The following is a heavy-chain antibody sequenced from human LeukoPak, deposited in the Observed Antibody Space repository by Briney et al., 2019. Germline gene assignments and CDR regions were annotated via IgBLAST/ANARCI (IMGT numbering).Heavy chain of an antibody. Sequence: PSETLSLTCTVSGDSISGYYWNWIRQPPGKGLEWIGYIYYSGSTNYNPSLKSRVTISVDTSKNQFSLKLNSVTAADTAIYFCVKGQEFLEYIYDFWGQGTLVTVSS. CDR1: GDSISGYY. D-gene: IGHD3-3*01. J-gene: IGHJ4*02. CDR3: VKGQEFLEYIYDF. V-gene: IGHV4-59*08. CDR2: IYYSGST.